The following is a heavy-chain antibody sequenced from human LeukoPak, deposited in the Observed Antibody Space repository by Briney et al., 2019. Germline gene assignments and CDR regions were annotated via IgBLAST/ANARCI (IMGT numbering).Heavy chain of an antibody. J-gene: IGHJ4*02. CDR1: GGSMSRYY. D-gene: IGHD4-17*01. Sequence: PSQTLSLTCTVPGGSMSRYYWSWVPQPPGKGLEWIGYIYHSGSSNYTPSLKGRVTMSLDTSVSQFSLKLSSVTAADTAIYYCAGGGDYQRAIGLDYWGQGTLVSVSS. V-gene: IGHV4-59*01. CDR2: IYHSGSS. CDR3: AGGGDYQRAIGLDY.